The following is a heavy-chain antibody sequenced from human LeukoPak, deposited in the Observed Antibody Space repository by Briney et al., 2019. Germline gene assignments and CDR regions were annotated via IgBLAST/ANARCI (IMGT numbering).Heavy chain of an antibody. CDR2: ISAYNGNT. J-gene: IGHJ4*02. CDR1: GSTFTSYG. CDR3: AREGVGSSSGGDFDY. V-gene: IGHV1-18*01. Sequence: ASVKVSCKASGSTFTSYGISWVRQAPGQGLEWMGWISAYNGNTNYAQKLQGRVTMTTDTSTSTAYMELRSLRSDDTAVYYCAREGVGSSSGGDFDYWGQGTLVTVSS. D-gene: IGHD6-6*01.